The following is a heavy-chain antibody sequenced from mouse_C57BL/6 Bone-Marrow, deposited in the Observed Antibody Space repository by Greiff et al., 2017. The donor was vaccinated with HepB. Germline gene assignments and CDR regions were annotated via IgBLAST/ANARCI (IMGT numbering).Heavy chain of an antibody. D-gene: IGHD1-1*01. J-gene: IGHJ2*01. CDR1: GYTFTSYW. CDR2: IHPNSGST. Sequence: QVQLQQPGAELVKPGASVKLSCKASGYTFTSYWMHWVKQRPGQGLEWIGMIHPNSGSTNYNEKFKSKATLTVDKSSSTAYMQLSSLTSEDSAVYYCARPPNYYGSRGDYFDYWGQGTTLTVSS. V-gene: IGHV1-64*01. CDR3: ARPPNYYGSRGDYFDY.